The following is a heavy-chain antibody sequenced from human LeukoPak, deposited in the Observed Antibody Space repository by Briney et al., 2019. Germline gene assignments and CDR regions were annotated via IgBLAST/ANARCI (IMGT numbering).Heavy chain of an antibody. Sequence: PSETLSLTCTVSGYSISSDSYWGWVRQPPGKGLEWIGGIHHSVSTYYNPSLKSRGIISLDTSRTQFSLRLSSVTPADTAQYFCARDIFSGSSWYVGYWGQGIQVTVSS. V-gene: IGHV4-38-2*02. CDR1: GYSISSDSY. CDR3: ARDIFSGSSWYVGY. J-gene: IGHJ4*02. CDR2: IHHSVST. D-gene: IGHD6-13*01.